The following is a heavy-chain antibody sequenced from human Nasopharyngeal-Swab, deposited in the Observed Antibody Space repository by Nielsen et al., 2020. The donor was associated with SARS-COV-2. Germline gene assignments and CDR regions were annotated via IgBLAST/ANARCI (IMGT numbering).Heavy chain of an antibody. Sequence: GESLKISCKGSGYSFTSYWIGWVRQMPGKGLEWMGIIYPGDHDTRYSPSFQGQVTISADKSISTAYLQWSSLKASDTAMYYCARLRYSSSWGDAFDIWGQGTMVTVSS. J-gene: IGHJ3*02. CDR3: ARLRYSSSWGDAFDI. D-gene: IGHD6-13*01. CDR2: IYPGDHDT. CDR1: GYSFTSYW. V-gene: IGHV5-51*01.